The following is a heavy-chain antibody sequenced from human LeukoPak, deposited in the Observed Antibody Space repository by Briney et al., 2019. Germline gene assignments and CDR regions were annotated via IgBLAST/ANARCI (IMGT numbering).Heavy chain of an antibody. V-gene: IGHV1-2*02. D-gene: IGHD5-24*01. CDR2: ISPNSGGT. J-gene: IGHJ5*02. CDR1: GYTFTGYF. CDR3: ARDLHGSFNWFDP. Sequence: ASVKVSCKASGYTFTGYFIHWVRQAPGQGLEWMGWISPNSGGTNYAQKFQGRVTMTRDTSISTAYMELSSLRSEDTAVYYCARDLHGSFNWFDPWGQGTLVTVSS.